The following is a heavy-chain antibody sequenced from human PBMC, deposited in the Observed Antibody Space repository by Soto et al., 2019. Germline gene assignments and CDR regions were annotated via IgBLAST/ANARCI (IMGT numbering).Heavy chain of an antibody. CDR1: GFSLRTSGVG. CDR3: AKSGSSGSYSWFDP. Sequence: ESGPTLVNPTQTLTLTCIFSGFSLRTSGVGVGWIRQPPGKALEWLGFIYWNDDKRYSPSLKSRLTITKDTSKNQVVLTMTNMDPGDTATSYCAKSGSSGSYSWFDPWGQGPLVTVAS. CDR2: IYWNDDK. D-gene: IGHD6-19*01. J-gene: IGHJ5*02. V-gene: IGHV2-5*01.